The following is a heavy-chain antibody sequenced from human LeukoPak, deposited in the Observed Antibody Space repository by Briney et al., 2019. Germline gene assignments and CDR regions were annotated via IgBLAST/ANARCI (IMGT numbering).Heavy chain of an antibody. CDR1: GGTFSSYA. Sequence: SVKVSCKASGGTFSSYAISWVRQAPGQGLEWMGGIIPIFGTANYTQKFQGRVTITADESTSTAYMELSSLRSEDTAVYYCARVGAYCSGGSCYGVTYYYYYMDVWGKGTTVTISS. J-gene: IGHJ6*03. CDR2: IIPIFGTA. V-gene: IGHV1-69*01. CDR3: ARVGAYCSGGSCYGVTYYYYYMDV. D-gene: IGHD2-15*01.